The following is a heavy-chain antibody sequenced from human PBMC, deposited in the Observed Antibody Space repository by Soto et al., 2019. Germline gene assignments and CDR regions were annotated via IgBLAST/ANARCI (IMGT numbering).Heavy chain of an antibody. Sequence: QVQLVESGGGVVQPGRSLRLSCAASGFTFSSYGMHWVRQAPGKGLEWVAVIWHDGSIKYYADSVKGRFTISRDNSKKTLYRQMNRLRAGDTAVYYCARDCGTTVTLADYWGQGTLVTVSS. CDR2: IWHDGSIK. CDR3: ARDCGTTVTLADY. D-gene: IGHD4-17*01. V-gene: IGHV3-33*01. J-gene: IGHJ4*02. CDR1: GFTFSSYG.